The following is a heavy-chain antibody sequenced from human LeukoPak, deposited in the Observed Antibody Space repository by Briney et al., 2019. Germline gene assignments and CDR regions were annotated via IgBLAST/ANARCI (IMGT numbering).Heavy chain of an antibody. J-gene: IGHJ4*02. CDR3: ARGVATIDY. Sequence: GGSLRLSCAASGFTVTNAWMSWVRLAPGKGLEWVSYISSSSNSIYYADSVKGRFTISRDNAKNSLYLQMNSLRDEDTAVYYCARGVATIDYWGQGTLVTVSS. D-gene: IGHD5-12*01. CDR2: ISSSSNSI. CDR1: GFTVTNAW. V-gene: IGHV3-48*02.